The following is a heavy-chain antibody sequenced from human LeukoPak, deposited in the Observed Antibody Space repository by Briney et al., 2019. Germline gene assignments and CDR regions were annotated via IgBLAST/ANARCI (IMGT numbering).Heavy chain of an antibody. D-gene: IGHD4-17*01. CDR1: GFTVSSNY. CDR3: ARLNFGDDY. Sequence: GGSLRLSCAASGFTVSSNYINWVRQAPGKGPEWVSLIYGSTSADYADSVKGRFTISRDTSMNTVYLQMNSLRAEDTAVYYCARLNFGDDYWGQGTLVTVSS. CDR2: IYGSTSA. V-gene: IGHV3-66*01. J-gene: IGHJ4*02.